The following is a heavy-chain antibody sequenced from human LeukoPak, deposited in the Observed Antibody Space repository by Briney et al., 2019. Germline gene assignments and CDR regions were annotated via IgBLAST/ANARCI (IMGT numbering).Heavy chain of an antibody. CDR2: IWYDGSNK. J-gene: IGHJ4*02. CDR1: GFTFSSYG. Sequence: PGGSLRLSCAASGFTFSSYGMHWVRQAPGKGLEWVAVIWYDGSNKYYADSVKGRFTISRDNSKNTLFLQMNSLRAEDTAVYYCARDYASGSYWVDYWGQGTLVTVSS. D-gene: IGHD3-10*01. CDR3: ARDYASGSYWVDY. V-gene: IGHV3-33*01.